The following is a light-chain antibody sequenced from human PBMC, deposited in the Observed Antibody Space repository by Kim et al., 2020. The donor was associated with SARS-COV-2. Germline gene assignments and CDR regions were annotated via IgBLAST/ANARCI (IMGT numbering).Light chain of an antibody. CDR3: QAWDSSTASYV. CDR2: QDS. CDR1: KLGDKY. V-gene: IGLV3-1*01. Sequence: PGQTACIACSGDKLGDKYACWYQQKPGQSPVLVIYQDSKRPSGVPERFSGSNSGNTATLTISGTQAMDEADYYCQAWDSSTASYVFGTGTKVTVL. J-gene: IGLJ1*01.